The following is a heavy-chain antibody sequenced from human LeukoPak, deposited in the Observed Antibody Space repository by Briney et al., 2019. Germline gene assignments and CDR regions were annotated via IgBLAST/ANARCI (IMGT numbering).Heavy chain of an antibody. J-gene: IGHJ4*02. D-gene: IGHD3/OR15-3a*01. CDR1: GFTFSSFW. CDR3: SRGGWTVDY. CDR2: IRSKAYGGTT. V-gene: IGHV3-49*04. Sequence: GGSLRLSCAASGFTFSSFWMTWVRQAPGKGLEWVGFIRSKAYGGTTECAASVKGRFTISRDDSKNIAYLQMNSLKTEDTAVYYCSRGGWTVDYWGQGALVTVSS.